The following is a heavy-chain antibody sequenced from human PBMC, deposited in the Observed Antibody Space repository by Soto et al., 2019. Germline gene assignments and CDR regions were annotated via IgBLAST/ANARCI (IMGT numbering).Heavy chain of an antibody. D-gene: IGHD2-2*01. CDR3: ARDGGYCSSTSCQGDYYYYMDV. CDR1: GCTFSSYG. V-gene: IGHV3-33*01. CDR2: IWYDGSNK. Sequence: GGSLRLSCAASGCTFSSYGMHWVRQAPGKGLEWVAVIWYDGSNKYYADSVKGRLTISRDNSKNTLYLQMNSLRAEDTAVYYCARDGGYCSSTSCQGDYYYYMDVWGKGTTVTVSS. J-gene: IGHJ6*03.